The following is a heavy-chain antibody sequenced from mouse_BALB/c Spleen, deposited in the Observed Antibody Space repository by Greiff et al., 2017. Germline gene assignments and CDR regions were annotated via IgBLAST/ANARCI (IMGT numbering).Heavy chain of an antibody. CDR1: GFNIKDYY. Sequence: EVQLQQSGAELVRPGALVKLSCKASGFNIKDYYMHWVKQRPEQGLAWIGRIDPENGNTIYDPKFQGKASITADTSSTTAYLQLSSLTSEDTAVYYCARRDYRYDSAYWGQGTLVTVSA. D-gene: IGHD2-14*01. J-gene: IGHJ3*01. V-gene: IGHV14-1*02. CDR2: IDPENGNT. CDR3: ARRDYRYDSAY.